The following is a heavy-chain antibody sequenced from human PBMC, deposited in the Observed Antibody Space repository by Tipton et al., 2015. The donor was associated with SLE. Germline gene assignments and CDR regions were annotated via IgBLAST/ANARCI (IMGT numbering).Heavy chain of an antibody. CDR3: ARVGCSSTNCYVYYYYYYMDV. D-gene: IGHD2-2*01. CDR1: GFTFSSYW. Sequence: LSLTCAASGFTFSSYWMHWIRQAPGKGLQWVGQIKEDGSETYYVGSVKGRFTISRDTAKNSLYLQMNSLRAEDTAVYYCARVGCSSTNCYVYYYYYYMDVWGKGTTVTVSS. V-gene: IGHV3-7*01. CDR2: IKEDGSET. J-gene: IGHJ6*03.